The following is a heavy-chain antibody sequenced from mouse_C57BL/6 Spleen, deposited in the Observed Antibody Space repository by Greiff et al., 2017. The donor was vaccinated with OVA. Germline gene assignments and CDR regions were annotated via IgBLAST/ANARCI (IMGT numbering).Heavy chain of an antibody. Sequence: EVMLVESGGGLVKPGGSLKLSCAASGFTFSSYAMSWVRQTPEKRLEWVATISDGGSYTYYPDNVKGRFTISRDNAKNNLYLQMSHLKSEDTAMYYCARDGLRSYFDYWGQGTTLTVSS. V-gene: IGHV5-4*01. D-gene: IGHD3-2*02. CDR1: GFTFSSYA. CDR2: ISDGGSYT. J-gene: IGHJ2*01. CDR3: ARDGLRSYFDY.